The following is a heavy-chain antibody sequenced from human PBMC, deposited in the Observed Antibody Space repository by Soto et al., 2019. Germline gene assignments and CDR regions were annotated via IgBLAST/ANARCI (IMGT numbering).Heavy chain of an antibody. CDR3: ERPDDYGDYYNYYYGMDV. D-gene: IGHD4-17*01. Sequence: QVQLVQSGAEVQKPGASVKVSCKASGYTFTSYYMHWVRQAPGQGLEWMGIINPSGGSTSSAQKFQGMVTMTRDTSSSTVDMELSSVRSEDTAVYYCERPDDYGDYYNYYYGMDVWGQGPTVTVSS. CDR2: INPSGGST. J-gene: IGHJ6*02. CDR1: GYTFTSYY. V-gene: IGHV1-46*01.